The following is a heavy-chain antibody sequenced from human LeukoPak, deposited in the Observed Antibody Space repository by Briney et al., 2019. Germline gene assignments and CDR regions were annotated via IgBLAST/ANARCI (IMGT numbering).Heavy chain of an antibody. CDR1: GFTLSSYE. J-gene: IGHJ4*02. CDR2: ISSSGSTK. CDR3: ARRYCSSTSCTLDY. V-gene: IGHV3-48*03. Sequence: GGSLRLSCAASGFTLSSYEVNWVRQAPGKGLEWVSYISSSGSTKYYADSVKGRFTIARDNAENSLYLQMNSLRGEDTAVYYCARRYCSSTSCTLDYWGQGALVTVSS. D-gene: IGHD2-2*01.